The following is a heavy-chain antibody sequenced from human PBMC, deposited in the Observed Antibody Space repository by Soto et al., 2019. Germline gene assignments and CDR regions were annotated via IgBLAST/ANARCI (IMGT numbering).Heavy chain of an antibody. CDR1: GYTFTSYY. CDR2: INPSGGST. V-gene: IGHV1-46*01. Sequence: QVQLVQSGAEVKKPGASVKVSCKASGYTFTSYYMHWVRQAPGQGLEWMGIINPSGGSTSYAQKFQGRVTMTRDTSTSTVYMELSSLRSEDTAVYYCASITMTKVEEEAFDIWGQGTMVTVSS. CDR3: ASITMTKVEEEAFDI. D-gene: IGHD3-22*01. J-gene: IGHJ3*02.